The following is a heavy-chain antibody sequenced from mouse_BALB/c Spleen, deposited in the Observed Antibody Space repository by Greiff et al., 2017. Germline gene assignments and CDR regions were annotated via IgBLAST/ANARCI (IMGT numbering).Heavy chain of an antibody. J-gene: IGHJ3*01. Sequence: VKLMESGPGLVAPSQSLSITCTVSGFSLTSYGVHWVRQPPGKGLEWLGVIWAGGSTNYNSALMSRLSISKDNSKSQVFLKMNSLQTDDTAMYYCARQDITTAEGFFAYWGQGTLVTVSA. V-gene: IGHV2-9*02. CDR2: IWAGGST. CDR3: ARQDITTAEGFFAY. D-gene: IGHD1-2*01. CDR1: GFSLTSYG.